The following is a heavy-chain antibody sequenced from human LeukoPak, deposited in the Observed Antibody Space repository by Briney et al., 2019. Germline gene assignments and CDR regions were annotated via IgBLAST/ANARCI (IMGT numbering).Heavy chain of an antibody. CDR2: INHSGST. J-gene: IGHJ4*02. V-gene: IGHV4-34*01. CDR3: ARGFAYYYGSGSNKFDY. Sequence: KASEALSLTCAVYGGSSSGYYWSWIRQPPGKGLEWIGEINHSGSTNYNPSLKSRVTISVDTSKNQFSLKLSSVTAADTAVYYCARGFAYYYGSGSNKFDYWGQGTLVTVSS. D-gene: IGHD3-10*01. CDR1: GGSSSGYY.